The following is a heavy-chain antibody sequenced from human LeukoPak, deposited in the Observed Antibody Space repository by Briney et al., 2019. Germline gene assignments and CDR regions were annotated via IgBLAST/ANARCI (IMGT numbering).Heavy chain of an antibody. Sequence: SETLSLTCTVSGGSISSYYWSWTRQPPGKGLEWIGYISYTGSTNYIPSLKSRVTISVDTSKNQFSLKLSSVTAADTAVFYCARGTSMVRGVRDDAFDIWGQGTMVTVSS. V-gene: IGHV4-59*01. J-gene: IGHJ3*02. CDR2: ISYTGST. CDR3: ARGTSMVRGVRDDAFDI. D-gene: IGHD3-10*01. CDR1: GGSISSYY.